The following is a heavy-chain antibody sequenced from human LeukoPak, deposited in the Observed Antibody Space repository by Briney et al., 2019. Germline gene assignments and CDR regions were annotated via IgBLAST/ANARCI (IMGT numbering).Heavy chain of an antibody. CDR1: GYTFTSYD. CDR2: MNPNSGNT. D-gene: IGHD2-2*01. J-gene: IGHJ6*03. Sequence: ASVKVSCKASGYTFTSYDINWVRQATGQGLEWMGWMNPNSGNTGYAQKFQGRVTMTRNTSISTAYMELSSLRSEDTAVYYCAKDAPYCSSTSCPRHYYMDVWGKGTTVTISS. V-gene: IGHV1-8*01. CDR3: AKDAPYCSSTSCPRHYYMDV.